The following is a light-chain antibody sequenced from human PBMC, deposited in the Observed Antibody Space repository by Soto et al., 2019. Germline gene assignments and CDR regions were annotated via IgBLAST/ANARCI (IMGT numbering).Light chain of an antibody. CDR1: SSNIGAAFD. CDR2: DDS. V-gene: IGLV1-40*01. Sequence: QSVLTQPPSVSGAPGQRVTISCTGSSSNIGAAFDVLWYQQLPGTAPELLIYDDSNRPSGVPDRFSGSKSGTSASLAITGLQAEDEADYYCQSYDSSLSGYVFGTGTKVTVL. J-gene: IGLJ1*01. CDR3: QSYDSSLSGYV.